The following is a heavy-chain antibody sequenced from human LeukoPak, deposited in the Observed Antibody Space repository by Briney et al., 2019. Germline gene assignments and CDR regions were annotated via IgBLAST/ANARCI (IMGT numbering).Heavy chain of an antibody. J-gene: IGHJ4*02. CDR2: ISGSGGST. CDR1: GFTFSSYA. V-gene: IGHV3-23*01. CDR3: AKERGFRNSGFDY. D-gene: IGHD1-1*01. Sequence: GGSLRLSCAASGFTFSSYAMSWVRQAPGKGLEWVSAISGSGGSTYYADSVKGRFTISRDDSQNTLYLQMNSLRAEDTAVYYCAKERGFRNSGFDYWGQGILVTVSS.